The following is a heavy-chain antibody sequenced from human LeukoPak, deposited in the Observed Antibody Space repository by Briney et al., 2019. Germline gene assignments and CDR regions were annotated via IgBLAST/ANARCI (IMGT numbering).Heavy chain of an antibody. V-gene: IGHV1-2*02. CDR1: GYIFTDYY. CDR3: ARDRPGGSGIN. D-gene: IGHD3-10*01. J-gene: IGHJ4*02. Sequence: ASVKVSFKASGYIFTDYYMHWVRQAPGQGLEWMGWINPNSGGTNYAQKFQGRVTMTRDTSISTAYMELSRLRSDDTAVYYCARDRPGGSGINWGQGTLVTVSS. CDR2: INPNSGGT.